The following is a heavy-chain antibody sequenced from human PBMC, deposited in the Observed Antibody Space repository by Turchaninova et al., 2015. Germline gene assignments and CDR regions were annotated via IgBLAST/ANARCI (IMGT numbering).Heavy chain of an antibody. D-gene: IGHD4-23*01. CDR1: GFSLSTYGLG. V-gene: IGHV2-5*02. CDR2: IFWDDDK. CDR3: AHRRPYGGISGHFDY. J-gene: IGHJ4*02. Sequence: QITLKESGPTLVKPTQTLTLTCTFSGFSLSTYGLGVGWIRQPPGKALEWLAVIFWDDDKRYSPSLKTSLTITKDTSKNQVVLTMTNMDPVDTATYYCAHRRPYGGISGHFDYWGQGSLVTVSS.